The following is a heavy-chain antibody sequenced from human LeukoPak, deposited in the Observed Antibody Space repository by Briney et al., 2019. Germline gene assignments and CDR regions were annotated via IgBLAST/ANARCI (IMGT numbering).Heavy chain of an antibody. Sequence: GASVKVSCKASGYTFTSYDINWVRQATGQGLEWMGRMNPNSGNTGYAQKFQGRVTITRNTSISTAYMELSSLRSEDTAVYYCARGRTFSSSWYRSDYYYYMDVWGKGTTVTVSS. CDR1: GYTFTSYD. CDR2: MNPNSGNT. V-gene: IGHV1-8*03. CDR3: ARGRTFSSSWYRSDYYYYMDV. J-gene: IGHJ6*03. D-gene: IGHD6-13*01.